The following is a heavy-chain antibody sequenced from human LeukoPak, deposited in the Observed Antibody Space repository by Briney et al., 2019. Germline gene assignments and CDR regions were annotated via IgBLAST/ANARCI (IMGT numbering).Heavy chain of an antibody. D-gene: IGHD3-22*01. Sequence: PGGSLRLSCAASGFTVSSNYMSWVRQAPGKGLEWVSVIYAGGSTYYADSVKSRFTISRDNSKNTLYLQMNSLRAEDTAVYYCASWTYYYHSSGYYWGQGTLVTVSS. CDR2: IYAGGST. CDR1: GFTVSSNY. V-gene: IGHV3-53*01. J-gene: IGHJ4*02. CDR3: ASWTYYYHSSGYY.